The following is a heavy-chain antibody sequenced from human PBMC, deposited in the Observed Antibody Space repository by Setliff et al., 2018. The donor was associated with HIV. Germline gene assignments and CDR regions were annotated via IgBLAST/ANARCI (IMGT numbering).Heavy chain of an antibody. CDR3: TRESFY. Sequence: SETLSLTCTVSGDFISSGNFHWNWIRQPAGKGPEWIGLIYTRGSVSYNPSLMSRVTISLDTSKNQLSLKLSSVTAADTAVYYCTRESFYWGQGILVTVSS. CDR2: IYTRGSV. CDR1: GDFISSGNFH. J-gene: IGHJ4*02. V-gene: IGHV4-61*02.